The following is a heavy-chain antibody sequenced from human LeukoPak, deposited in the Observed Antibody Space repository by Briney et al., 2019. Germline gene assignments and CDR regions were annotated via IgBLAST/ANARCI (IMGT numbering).Heavy chain of an antibody. CDR1: GYTFTGHY. V-gene: IGHV1-2*02. Sequence: PGGSLRLSCAASGYTFTGHYMHWVRQAPGQGLEWMGWINPYSGGTHYALILQDRVTMTRDTSISTAYMELSRLRSDDTAVYYCARRIAGRLINDAFDIWGQGTMVTVSS. D-gene: IGHD6-6*01. J-gene: IGHJ3*02. CDR2: INPYSGGT. CDR3: ARRIAGRLINDAFDI.